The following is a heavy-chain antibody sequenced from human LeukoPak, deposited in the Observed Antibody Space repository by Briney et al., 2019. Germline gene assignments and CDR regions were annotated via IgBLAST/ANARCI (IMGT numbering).Heavy chain of an antibody. CDR3: ARDDIVVVPAYYYYGMDV. D-gene: IGHD2-2*01. CDR2: ISAYNGNT. Sequence: GASVKVSCKASGYTFTSYGIRWVRQAPGQGLAWMGWISAYNGNTNYAQKLQGRGTMTTDTSTHTDYTEPRSLSSDDTAVYYCARDDIVVVPAYYYYGMDVWGQGTTVTVSS. J-gene: IGHJ6*02. V-gene: IGHV1-18*01. CDR1: GYTFTSYG.